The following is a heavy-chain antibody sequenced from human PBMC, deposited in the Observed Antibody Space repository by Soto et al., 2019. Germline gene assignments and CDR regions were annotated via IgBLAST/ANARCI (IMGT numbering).Heavy chain of an antibody. D-gene: IGHD2-2*01. CDR1: GGTFSSYA. J-gene: IGHJ5*02. CDR3: ARDHRARENIVLVPAAIYWFDP. Sequence: QVQLVQSGAEVKKPGSSVKVSCKASGGTFSSYAISWVRQAPGQGLEWMGGIIPIFGTANYAQKFQGRVTITADESTSXXYXEXXSLRSEDTAVYYCARDHRARENIVLVPAAIYWFDPWGQGTLVTVSS. CDR2: IIPIFGTA. V-gene: IGHV1-69*12.